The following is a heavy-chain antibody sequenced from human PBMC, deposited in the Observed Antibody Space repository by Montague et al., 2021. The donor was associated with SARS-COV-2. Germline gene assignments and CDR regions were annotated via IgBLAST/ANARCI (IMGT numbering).Heavy chain of an antibody. Sequence: SETLSLTCTVSGGSISSETSYWGWIRQPPGKGLEWIGAMSYSGGAYYNPSLKSRVTISVDTSTNQFSLNLTSVTAADTSVYYCARHWLELLSRDYNYYYGMDVWGQGTMVTVSS. CDR1: GGSISSETSY. CDR3: ARHWLELLSRDYNYYYGMDV. J-gene: IGHJ6*02. D-gene: IGHD2-15*01. V-gene: IGHV4-39*01. CDR2: MSYSGGA.